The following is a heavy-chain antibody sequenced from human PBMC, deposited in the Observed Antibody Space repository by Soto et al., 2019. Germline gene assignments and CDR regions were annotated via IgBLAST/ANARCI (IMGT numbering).Heavy chain of an antibody. J-gene: IGHJ4*02. CDR1: GFTFGDYY. CDR3: ARSGDNYNRLDY. CDR2: SSNSGTFS. Sequence: LRLSCEGSGFTFGDYYISWIRQAPGKGLEWISYSSNSGTFSRYADSVKGRFSISRDNTKNLLYLQMNSLRAEDTAVYYCARSGDNYNRLDYWGQGTPVTVSS. V-gene: IGHV3-11*06. D-gene: IGHD1-1*01.